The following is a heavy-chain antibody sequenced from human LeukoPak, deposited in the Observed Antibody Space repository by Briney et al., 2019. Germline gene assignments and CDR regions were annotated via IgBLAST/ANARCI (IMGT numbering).Heavy chain of an antibody. D-gene: IGHD3-22*01. V-gene: IGHV4-59*04. Sequence: ASETLSLTCTVSGGSISSYYWSWIRQPPGKGLEWIATIHHSGVTYYSPSLKSRVTMSVDTSKNQFSLKLGSVTAAGTAVYYCARYTANTAGYSFDFWGQGALVTVSS. J-gene: IGHJ4*02. CDR1: GGSISSYY. CDR2: IHHSGVT. CDR3: ARYTANTAGYSFDF.